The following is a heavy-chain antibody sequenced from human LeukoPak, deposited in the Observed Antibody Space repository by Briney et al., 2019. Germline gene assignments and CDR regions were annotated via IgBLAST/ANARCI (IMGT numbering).Heavy chain of an antibody. CDR3: AKDSYYDTSGYEFDY. Sequence: GGSLRLSCAASGFTFSSYAMSWVRQAPGQGLEWVPAISGSGGTTFYADSVKGRFTISRDNSRNTLYLQMNSLRAEDTAVYYCAKDSYYDTSGYEFDYWGQGTLVTVSS. CDR1: GFTFSSYA. CDR2: ISGSGGTT. J-gene: IGHJ4*02. D-gene: IGHD3-22*01. V-gene: IGHV3-23*01.